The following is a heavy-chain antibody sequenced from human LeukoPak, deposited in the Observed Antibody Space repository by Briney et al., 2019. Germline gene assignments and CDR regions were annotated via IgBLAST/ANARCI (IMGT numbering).Heavy chain of an antibody. Sequence: GASVKVSCKASGYTFNIYDISWVRQAPGQGLEWMGGIIPIFGTANYAQKFQGRVTITADKSTSTAYMELSSLRSEDTAVYYCARVDTAMAYNWFDPWGQGTLVTVSS. D-gene: IGHD5-18*01. CDR2: IIPIFGTA. CDR1: GYTFNIYD. J-gene: IGHJ5*02. CDR3: ARVDTAMAYNWFDP. V-gene: IGHV1-69*06.